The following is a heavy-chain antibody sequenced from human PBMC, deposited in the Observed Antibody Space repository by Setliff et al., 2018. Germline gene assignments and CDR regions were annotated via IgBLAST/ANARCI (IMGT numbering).Heavy chain of an antibody. CDR3: ARGFTIFGVVMCYFDY. CDR1: DYSITSNYY. CDR2: IFHTGST. D-gene: IGHD3-3*01. Sequence: SETLSLTCAVSDYSITSNYYWGWIRQPPGKGLEWIGSIFHTGSTYYNPSLRSRVTISVDTSKNQFSLKLSSVTAADTAVYYCARGFTIFGVVMCYFDYWGQGTLVTVSS. J-gene: IGHJ4*02. V-gene: IGHV4-38-2*01.